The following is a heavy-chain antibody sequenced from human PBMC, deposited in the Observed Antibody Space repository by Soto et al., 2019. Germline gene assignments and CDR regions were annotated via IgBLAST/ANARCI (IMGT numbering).Heavy chain of an antibody. CDR2: ILVDGRT. D-gene: IGHD2-8*02. J-gene: IGHJ3*02. V-gene: IGHV3-23*01. Sequence: CLRLSCAASGFTCSSYDMSWVRQAPGKGLEWVSTILVDGRTFYVDSVKGRFTISRDNSKNTVYLQMNSLTAGDTALYYCAKATATGGGAFDICGQGTMVTVSS. CDR1: GFTCSSYD. CDR3: AKATATGGGAFDI.